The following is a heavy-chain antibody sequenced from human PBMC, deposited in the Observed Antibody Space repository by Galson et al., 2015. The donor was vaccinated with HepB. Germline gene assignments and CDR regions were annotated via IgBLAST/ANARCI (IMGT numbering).Heavy chain of an antibody. CDR1: GGSIKNHY. J-gene: IGHJ3*02. V-gene: IGHV4-59*08. CDR3: ARGRYTGAQNDAFDI. Sequence: SETLSLTCVVSGGSIKNHYWSWIRQPPGKGLEWIGHINYSGSTNYNPSLKSRVTLSVDTSKFQFSLKLSSVTAADTAIYYCARGRYTGAQNDAFDIWGQGTMVTVSS. D-gene: IGHD3-9*01. CDR2: INYSGST.